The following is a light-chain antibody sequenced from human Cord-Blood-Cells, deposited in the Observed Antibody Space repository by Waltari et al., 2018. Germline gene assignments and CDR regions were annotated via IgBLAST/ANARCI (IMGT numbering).Light chain of an antibody. CDR2: ASS. J-gene: IGKJ1*01. Sequence: DIHMTQSPSSLSASVGERVTITCRASPSISSYLNSYQQNPGKAPKLLIYASSSLQSGVPSRFSGSGSGTDFALTISSLQPEDFETYDCQQSYSTHWTFGQGTKVVIK. CDR1: PSISSY. V-gene: IGKV1-39*01. CDR3: QQSYSTHWT.